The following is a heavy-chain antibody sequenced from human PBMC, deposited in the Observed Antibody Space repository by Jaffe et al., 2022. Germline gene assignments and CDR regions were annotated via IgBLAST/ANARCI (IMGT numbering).Heavy chain of an antibody. J-gene: IGHJ4*02. V-gene: IGHV3-30*02. D-gene: IGHD6-19*01. CDR1: GFTFSSYG. CDR2: IRYDGSNK. CDR3: AKDLGAVAATGGMFDY. Sequence: QVQLVESGGGVVQPGGSLRLSCAASGFTFSSYGMHWVRQAPGKGLEWVAFIRYDGSNKYYADSVKGRFTISRDNSKNTLYLQMNSLRAEDTAVYYCAKDLGAVAATGGMFDYWGQGTLVTVSS.